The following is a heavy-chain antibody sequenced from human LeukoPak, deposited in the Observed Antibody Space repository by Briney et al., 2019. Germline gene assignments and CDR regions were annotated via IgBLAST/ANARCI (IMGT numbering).Heavy chain of an antibody. V-gene: IGHV1-69*01. CDR2: IIPIFGTA. D-gene: IGHD3-22*01. J-gene: IGHJ4*02. Sequence: SVKVSCKASGGTFSSYAISWVRQAPGQGLEWMGGIIPIFGTANYAQKFQGRVTITADESTSTAYMELSSLRSEDTAVYYCTRGFSDSSGYYFDYFDYWGQGTLVTVSS. CDR3: TRGFSDSSGYYFDYFDY. CDR1: GGTFSSYA.